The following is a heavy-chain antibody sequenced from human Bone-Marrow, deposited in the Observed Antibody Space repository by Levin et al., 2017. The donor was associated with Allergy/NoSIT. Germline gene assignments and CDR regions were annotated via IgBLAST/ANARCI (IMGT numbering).Heavy chain of an antibody. V-gene: IGHV3-53*01. Sequence: GGSLRLSCAASGLTVSSNSISWVRQAPGKGLEWVSAIHAGGTTDYADSVKGRFTISRDKSNNTVYLQMNSLRAEDAAVYYCARKGYNYGLDYWGQGTLLIVSS. D-gene: IGHD1-1*01. CDR1: GLTVSSNS. CDR2: IHAGGTT. CDR3: ARKGYNYGLDY. J-gene: IGHJ4*02.